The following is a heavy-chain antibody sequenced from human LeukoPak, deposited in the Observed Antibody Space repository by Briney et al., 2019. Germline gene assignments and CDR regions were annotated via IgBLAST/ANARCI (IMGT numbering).Heavy chain of an antibody. CDR1: GFTFSSYA. CDR3: ARDADVLRFLETAHLFYYYYMDV. D-gene: IGHD3-3*01. Sequence: GGSLRLSCAASGFTFSSYAMHWVRQAPGKGLEWAAVISYDGSNKYYAHYVKGRFTISRDNSKNTLYLQMNSLRAEDTAVYYCARDADVLRFLETAHLFYYYYMDVWGKGTTVTVSS. V-gene: IGHV3-30*04. CDR2: ISYDGSNK. J-gene: IGHJ6*03.